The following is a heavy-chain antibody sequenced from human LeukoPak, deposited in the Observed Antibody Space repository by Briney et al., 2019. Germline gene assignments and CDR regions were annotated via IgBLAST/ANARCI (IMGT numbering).Heavy chain of an antibody. Sequence: PGGSLRLSCAASGFTFSSYSMNWVRQAPGKGLEWVSYISSSSSTIYYADSVKGRFTISRDNAKNSLYLQMNSLRAEDTAVYYCARDSTYCGGDCYPIQGDYWGQGTLVTVSS. CDR3: ARDSTYCGGDCYPIQGDY. D-gene: IGHD2-21*02. CDR1: GFTFSSYS. CDR2: ISSSSSTI. V-gene: IGHV3-48*04. J-gene: IGHJ4*02.